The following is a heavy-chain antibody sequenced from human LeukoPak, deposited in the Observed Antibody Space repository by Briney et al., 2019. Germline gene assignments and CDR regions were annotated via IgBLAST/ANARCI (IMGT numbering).Heavy chain of an antibody. Sequence: GGSLRLSCVASGFTFSSYEMNWVRQAPGKGLEWVSYIGTSGTIIYYADSVKGRFTISRDNAKNSLYLQMNSLRAEDTAVYYCARDPPGTVSFDYWGQGALVTVSS. J-gene: IGHJ4*02. CDR2: IGTSGTII. V-gene: IGHV3-48*03. D-gene: IGHD3/OR15-3a*01. CDR3: ARDPPGTVSFDY. CDR1: GFTFSSYE.